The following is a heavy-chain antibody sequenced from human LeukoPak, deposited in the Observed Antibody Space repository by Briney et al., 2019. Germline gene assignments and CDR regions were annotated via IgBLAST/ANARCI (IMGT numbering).Heavy chain of an antibody. D-gene: IGHD6-13*01. Sequence: GASVKVSCKASGYTFTGYYMHWVRQAPGQGLEWMGWINPNSGGSNYAQKFQGRVTMTRDTSINTAYMEVNRLRSDDTAVYYCAILDRSIDYWGQGTLVTVSS. CDR1: GYTFTGYY. CDR2: INPNSGGS. V-gene: IGHV1-2*02. CDR3: AILDRSIDY. J-gene: IGHJ4*02.